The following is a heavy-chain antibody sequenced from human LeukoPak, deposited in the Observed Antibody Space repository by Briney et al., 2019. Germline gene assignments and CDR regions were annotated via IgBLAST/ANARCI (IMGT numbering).Heavy chain of an antibody. CDR3: ARRGFCSGTSCQGENWFDP. CDR1: GYSFTNYW. V-gene: IGHV5-51*01. J-gene: IGHJ5*02. Sequence: GESLKISCKGSGYSFTNYWIGWVRQMPGKGLEWMGIIYPGDSDTRYSPSFQGQVTISADKSISTAYLQWSSLKASDTAMYYCARRGFCSGTSCQGENWFDPWGQGTLVTVSS. D-gene: IGHD2-2*01. CDR2: IYPGDSDT.